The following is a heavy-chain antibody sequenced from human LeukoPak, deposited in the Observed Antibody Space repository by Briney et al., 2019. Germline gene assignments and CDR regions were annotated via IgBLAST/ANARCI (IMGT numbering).Heavy chain of an antibody. V-gene: IGHV3-23*01. Sequence: PGGSLRLSCAASGFTFSDYYMSWIRQAPGKGLEWVSAISGSGGSTYYADSVKGRFTISRDNSKNTLYLQMNSLRAEDTAVYYCAKKTTYYYDSSGYSYFDYWGQGTLVTVSS. D-gene: IGHD3-22*01. CDR3: AKKTTYYYDSSGYSYFDY. J-gene: IGHJ4*02. CDR1: GFTFSDYY. CDR2: ISGSGGST.